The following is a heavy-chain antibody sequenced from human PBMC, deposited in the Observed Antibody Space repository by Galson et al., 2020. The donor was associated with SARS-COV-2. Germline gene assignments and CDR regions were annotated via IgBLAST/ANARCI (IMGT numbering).Heavy chain of an antibody. CDR1: GFAFSSYT. J-gene: IGHJ4*02. D-gene: IGHD3-10*01. V-gene: IGHV3-21*01. CDR2: LDTSSTYI. Sequence: GESLKISCAASGFAFSSYTMNRVRQAPGKGLEWVASLDTSSTYIYHADSLKGRFTISRDNAENSLYLQMNSLRAEDTAVYYCARSPPASTSGTSIYFDYWGQGTQVTVSS. CDR3: ARSPPASTSGTSIYFDY.